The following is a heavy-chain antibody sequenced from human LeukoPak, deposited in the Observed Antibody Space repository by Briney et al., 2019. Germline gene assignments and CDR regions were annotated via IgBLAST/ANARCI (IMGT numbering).Heavy chain of an antibody. CDR1: GGSFSGYY. Sequence: SETLSLTCAVYGGSFSGYYWSWIRQPPGKGLEWIGSIFYSGNSYYNPSLKSRVTISVDTSKNQFSLKLSSVTAADTAVYYCAGPSAWFDYWGQGTVVTVSS. V-gene: IGHV4-34*12. CDR2: IFYSGNS. CDR3: AGPSAWFDY. J-gene: IGHJ4*02.